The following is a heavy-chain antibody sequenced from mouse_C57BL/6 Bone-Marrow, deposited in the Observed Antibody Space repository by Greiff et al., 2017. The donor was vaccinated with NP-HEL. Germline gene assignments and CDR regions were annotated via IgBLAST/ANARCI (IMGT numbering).Heavy chain of an antibody. J-gene: IGHJ2*01. CDR2: INPSSGYT. CDR1: GYTFTSYT. Sequence: QVQLKESGAELARPGASVKMSCKASGYTFTSYTMHWVKQRPGQGLEWIGYINPSSGYTKYNQKFKDKATLTADKSSSTAYMQLSSLTSEDSAVYYCARSSFITTVVAHFDYWGQGTTLTVSS. CDR3: ARSSFITTVVAHFDY. D-gene: IGHD1-1*01. V-gene: IGHV1-4*01.